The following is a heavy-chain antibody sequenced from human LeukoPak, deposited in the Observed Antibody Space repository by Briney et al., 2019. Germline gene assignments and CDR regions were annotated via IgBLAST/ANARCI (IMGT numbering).Heavy chain of an antibody. Sequence: GASVKVSCKASGYTFTSYDINWVGQATGQGLEWMGWMNPNSGNTGYAQKFQGRVTMTRNTSISTAYMELSNLRSEDTAVYYCARGGRGYYDSSGYSYYMDVWGKGTTVTVSS. CDR2: MNPNSGNT. CDR3: ARGGRGYYDSSGYSYYMDV. J-gene: IGHJ6*03. D-gene: IGHD3-22*01. CDR1: GYTFTSYD. V-gene: IGHV1-8*01.